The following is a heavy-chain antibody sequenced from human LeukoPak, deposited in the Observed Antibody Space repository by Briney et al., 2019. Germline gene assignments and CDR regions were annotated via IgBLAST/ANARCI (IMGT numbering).Heavy chain of an antibody. CDR2: IKQDGSEK. Sequence: PGGSLRLSCTTSGFTFSSYWMTWVRQAPGKGLEWVAHIKQDGSEKYYVDSVKGRFTISRDNAKNSLYLQMNSLRAEDTAVYYCARDRPDYDILTGYSFPFDYWGQGTLVTVSS. V-gene: IGHV3-7*01. CDR1: GFTFSSYW. D-gene: IGHD3-9*01. CDR3: ARDRPDYDILTGYSFPFDY. J-gene: IGHJ4*02.